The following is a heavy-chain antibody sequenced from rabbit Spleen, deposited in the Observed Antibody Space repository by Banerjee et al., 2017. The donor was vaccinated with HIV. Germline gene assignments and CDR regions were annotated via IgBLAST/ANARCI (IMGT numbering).Heavy chain of an antibody. D-gene: IGHD4-1*01. CDR1: GFSFSSAYY. CDR2: IYNGDGST. V-gene: IGHV1S47*01. J-gene: IGHJ4*01. CDR3: VREVAARFNL. Sequence: QEQLKESGGGLVQPGGSLKLSCKAAGFSFSSAYYMCWVRQAPGKGPEWIACIYNGDGSTYYASWVNGRFTISSHNAQNTLYLQLNSLTAADTATYFCVREVAARFNLWGPGTLVTVS.